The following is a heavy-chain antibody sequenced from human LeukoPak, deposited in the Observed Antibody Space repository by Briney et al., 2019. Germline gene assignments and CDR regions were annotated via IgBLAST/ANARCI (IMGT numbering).Heavy chain of an antibody. CDR2: ISSSSSTI. CDR3: ARAYYDFWSGLGDWSDP. CDR1: GFTFSSYS. V-gene: IGHV3-48*01. D-gene: IGHD3-3*01. Sequence: GGSLRLSCAASGFTFSSYSMNWVRQAPGKGLEWVSYISSSSSTIYYADSVKGRFTISRDNAKNSLYLQMNSLRAEDTAVYYCARAYYDFWSGLGDWSDPWGQGTLVTVSS. J-gene: IGHJ5*02.